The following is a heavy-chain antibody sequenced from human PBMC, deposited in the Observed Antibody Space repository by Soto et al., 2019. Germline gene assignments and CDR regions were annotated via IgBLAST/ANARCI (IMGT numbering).Heavy chain of an antibody. Sequence: VGSLRLSCAASGFTFSSYGMHWVRQAPGKGLEWVAVISYDGSNKYYADSVKGRFTISRDNSKNTLYLQMNSLRAEDTAVYYCAKVGATIDNWGQGTLVTVSS. CDR2: ISYDGSNK. CDR3: AKVGATIDN. D-gene: IGHD1-26*01. CDR1: GFTFSSYG. V-gene: IGHV3-30*18. J-gene: IGHJ4*02.